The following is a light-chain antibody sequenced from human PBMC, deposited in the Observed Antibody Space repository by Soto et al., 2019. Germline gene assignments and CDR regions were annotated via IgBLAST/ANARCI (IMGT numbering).Light chain of an antibody. CDR1: QTLLSSGGETY. V-gene: IGKV2D-29*02. CDR2: EVS. J-gene: IGKJ5*01. Sequence: DIVISQTPLSLSVTPVHPASTSVRSSQTLLSSGGETYLFWYLQRPGQSPQLLIYEVSNRISAVPDRFSGSGSGTDFTLKISRVEAEDAGVYYCMQSTQLPLTFGQGTRLEIK. CDR3: MQSTQLPLT.